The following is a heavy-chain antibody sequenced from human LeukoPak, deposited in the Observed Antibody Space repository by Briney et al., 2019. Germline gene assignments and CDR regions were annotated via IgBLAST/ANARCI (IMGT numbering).Heavy chain of an antibody. CDR3: ARDPVAAAGTMQTPRYYFDY. J-gene: IGHJ4*02. CDR2: IYYSGST. D-gene: IGHD6-13*01. V-gene: IGHV4-59*12. Sequence: SETLSLTCTVSGGSISSYYWSWIRQPPGKGLEWIGYIYYSGSTYYNPSLKSRVTISVDTSKNQFSLKLSSVTAADTAVYYCARDPVAAAGTMQTPRYYFDYWGQGTLVTVSS. CDR1: GGSISSYY.